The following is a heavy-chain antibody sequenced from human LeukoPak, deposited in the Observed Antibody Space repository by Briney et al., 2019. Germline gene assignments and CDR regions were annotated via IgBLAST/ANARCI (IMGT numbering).Heavy chain of an antibody. CDR2: INQDGSDK. J-gene: IGHJ4*02. Sequence: PGGSLTLSCAASGFTFSTYWMSWVRQAPGKGLEWVANINQDGSDKYYVDSVKGRFTISRDNAKNTLYLQMNSLRDEDTAVYYCARAGYYRFDYWGQGTLVTVSP. D-gene: IGHD2/OR15-2a*01. V-gene: IGHV3-7*02. CDR1: GFTFSTYW. CDR3: ARAGYYRFDY.